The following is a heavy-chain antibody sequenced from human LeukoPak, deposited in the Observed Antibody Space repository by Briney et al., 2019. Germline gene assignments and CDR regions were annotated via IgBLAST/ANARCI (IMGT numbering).Heavy chain of an antibody. CDR2: IYSGDSHT. V-gene: IGHV5-51*01. Sequence: GESLKISCKGSGYSFTYWIGWVRQMPGKGLEWMGMIYSGDSHTKYSPSFQGQVTISADKSISTAYLQWSSLKASDTAMYYCARLFGYSSTSLDYFDYWGQGTLVTVSS. CDR3: ARLFGYSSTSLDYFDY. CDR1: GYSFTYW. J-gene: IGHJ4*02. D-gene: IGHD6-13*01.